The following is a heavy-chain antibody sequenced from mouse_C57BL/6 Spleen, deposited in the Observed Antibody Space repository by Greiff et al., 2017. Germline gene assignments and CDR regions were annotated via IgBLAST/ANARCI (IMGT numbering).Heavy chain of an antibody. Sequence: QVQLQQSGPELVKPGASVKLSCKASGYTFTSYDINWVKQRPGQGLEWIGWIYPRDGSTTYNEKFKGKATLTVDTSSSTAYMELHSLTSEDSAVYFCARAYGLDYWGQGTTLTVSS. CDR1: GYTFTSYD. J-gene: IGHJ2*01. CDR3: ARAYGLDY. CDR2: IYPRDGST. V-gene: IGHV1-85*01. D-gene: IGHD1-2*01.